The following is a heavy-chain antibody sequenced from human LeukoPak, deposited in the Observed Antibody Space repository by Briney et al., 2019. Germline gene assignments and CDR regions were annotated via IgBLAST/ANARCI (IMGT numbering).Heavy chain of an antibody. Sequence: SETLSLTCTVSGGSISSYYWSWIRQPAGKGLEWIGRIYTNGSTNYNPSLKSRVTMSVDTSKNQFSLKLSSVTAADTAVYYCARDMPLGLVVVPHDYWGQGTLVTVSS. CDR2: IYTNGST. CDR1: GGSISSYY. D-gene: IGHD2-2*01. CDR3: ARDMPLGLVVVPHDY. J-gene: IGHJ4*02. V-gene: IGHV4-4*07.